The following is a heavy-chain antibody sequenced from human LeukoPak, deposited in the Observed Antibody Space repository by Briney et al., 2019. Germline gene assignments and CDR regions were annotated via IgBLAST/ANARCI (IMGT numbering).Heavy chain of an antibody. CDR1: GFTFSTYS. D-gene: IGHD3-16*01. Sequence: KPGGSLRLSCAASGFTFSTYSMNWLRQAPGKGLEWVSSISSSSSYIYYADSVKGRFTISRDNARNSLYLQMSSLRPEDTAVYYCATYTHWVAGDVWGQGTTVTVSS. V-gene: IGHV3-21*01. J-gene: IGHJ6*02. CDR2: ISSSSSYI. CDR3: ATYTHWVAGDV.